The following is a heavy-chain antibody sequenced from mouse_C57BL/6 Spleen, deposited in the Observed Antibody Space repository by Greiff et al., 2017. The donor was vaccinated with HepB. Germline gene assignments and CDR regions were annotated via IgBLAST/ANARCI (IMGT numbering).Heavy chain of an antibody. CDR2: IDPSDSET. J-gene: IGHJ2*01. CDR3: ARGNPDY. CDR1: GYTFTSYW. V-gene: IGHV1-52*01. Sequence: VQLKHPGAELVRPGSSVKLSCKASGYTFTSYWMHWVKQRPIQGLEWIGNIDPSDSETHYNQKFKDKATLTVDKSSSTAYMQLSSLTSEDSAVYYCARGNPDYWGQGTTLTVSS.